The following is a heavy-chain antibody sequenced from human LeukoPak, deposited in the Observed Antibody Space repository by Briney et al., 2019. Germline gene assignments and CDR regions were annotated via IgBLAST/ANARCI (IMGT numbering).Heavy chain of an antibody. J-gene: IGHJ4*02. V-gene: IGHV3-53*01. D-gene: IGHD2-2*02. CDR3: AKHHCSSTSCYRVFDF. Sequence: GGSLRLSCAASGFTVSSIYMSWVRQAPGRGLEWVSVIYSGGSTYYADSVKGRFTISRDNSKNTLYLQMNSLRAEDTAVYYCAKHHCSSTSCYRVFDFWGQGTLVTVSS. CDR1: GFTVSSIY. CDR2: IYSGGST.